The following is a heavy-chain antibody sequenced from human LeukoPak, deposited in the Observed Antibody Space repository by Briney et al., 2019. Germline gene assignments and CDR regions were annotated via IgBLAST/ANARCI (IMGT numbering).Heavy chain of an antibody. CDR1: GGSISSSGYS. J-gene: IGHJ3*02. Sequence: SETLSLTCAVSGGSISSSGYSWSWIRQPPGKGLEWIGYIYLSGNTYYNPSLESRVTISVDRSKNQFSLKLTSVTAADTAVYYCVNRGGYDAFDIWGQGTMVTVSS. D-gene: IGHD2-15*01. V-gene: IGHV4-30-2*01. CDR3: VNRGGYDAFDI. CDR2: IYLSGNT.